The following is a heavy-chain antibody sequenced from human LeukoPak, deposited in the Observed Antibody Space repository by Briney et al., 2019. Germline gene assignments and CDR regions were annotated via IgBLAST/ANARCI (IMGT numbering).Heavy chain of an antibody. D-gene: IGHD4-17*01. CDR2: INPNSGGT. CDR1: GYTFTGYY. CDR3: AKLSGDYGDYKGC. V-gene: IGHV1-2*06. Sequence: ASVKVSCQASGYTFTGYYMHWVRQAPGQGLEWMGRINPNSGGTNYAQRFQGRVTMTRDKSTNTAYMELNRLTFDDTAVYYCAKLSGDYGDYKGCWGQGTLVTVSS. J-gene: IGHJ4*02.